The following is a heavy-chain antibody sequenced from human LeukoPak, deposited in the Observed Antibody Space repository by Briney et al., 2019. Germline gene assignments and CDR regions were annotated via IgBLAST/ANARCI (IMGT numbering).Heavy chain of an antibody. V-gene: IGHV3-23*01. CDR3: AREGYYGSGSPPSLYFDY. J-gene: IGHJ4*02. CDR2: ISGNSYNT. CDR1: GLTFSNSA. D-gene: IGHD3-10*01. Sequence: GGSLRLSCAASGLTFSNSAMNWVRQAPGKGLEWVSAISGNSYNTLYADSVKGRFTISRDNSRSTLYLQMNSLRPEDTAIYYCAREGYYGSGSPPSLYFDYWGQGTLVTVSS.